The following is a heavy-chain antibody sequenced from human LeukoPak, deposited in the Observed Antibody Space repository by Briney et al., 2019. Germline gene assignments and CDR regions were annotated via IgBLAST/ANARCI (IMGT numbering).Heavy chain of an antibody. J-gene: IGHJ4*02. D-gene: IGHD2-15*01. Sequence: GGSLRLSCAASGFTFSSYSMNWVRQAPGKGLEWVSYISSSSSTIYYADSVKGRFTISRDNAKNSLYLQMNSLRAEDTAVYYCARVYCSSGSCYHDYWGQGTLVTVSS. V-gene: IGHV3-48*01. CDR3: ARVYCSSGSCYHDY. CDR2: ISSSSSTI. CDR1: GFTFSSYS.